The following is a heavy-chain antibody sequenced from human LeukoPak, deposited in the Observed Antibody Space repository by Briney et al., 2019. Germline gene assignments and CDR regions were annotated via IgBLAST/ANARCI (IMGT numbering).Heavy chain of an antibody. CDR3: ARVGVFSSSWLLH. J-gene: IGHJ4*02. D-gene: IGHD6-13*01. CDR1: GFTFSSYS. Sequence: QPGGSLRLSCAASGFTFSSYSMNWVRQAPGKGLEWVSSISRSATTIYYADSVKGRFTISRDNAKNSLYLQMNSLRAEDTAVYYCARVGVFSSSWLLHWGQGTLVTVSS. V-gene: IGHV3-48*04. CDR2: ISRSATTI.